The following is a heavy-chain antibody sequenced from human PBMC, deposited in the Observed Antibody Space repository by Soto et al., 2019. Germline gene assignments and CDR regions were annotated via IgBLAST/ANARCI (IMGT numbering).Heavy chain of an antibody. Sequence: QVQLRASGPGLVKPSETLSLTCTVSIGSISSYYWSWIRQPPGKGLEWIGYIYYSGSTNYNPSLKSRVTISVDTSKNQFSLQLSSVTAADAAVYYCARQYGDYVRGAFDIWGQGTMVTVSS. CDR3: ARQYGDYVRGAFDI. CDR2: IYYSGST. CDR1: IGSISSYY. J-gene: IGHJ3*02. V-gene: IGHV4-59*01. D-gene: IGHD4-17*01.